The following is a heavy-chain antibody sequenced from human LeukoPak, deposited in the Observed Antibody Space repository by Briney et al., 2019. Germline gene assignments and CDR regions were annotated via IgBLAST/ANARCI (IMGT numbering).Heavy chain of an antibody. CDR3: ARNLYTSGDY. CDR1: GFTFSSYW. Sequence: GGPLRLSCAASGFTFSSYWMHWVRQAPGKGLAWVSRINTDSSLINYADSVKGRFTISRDNAKNTLYLQMNSLRPEDTAIYYCARNLYTSGDYWGQGTLVTVSS. V-gene: IGHV3-74*01. D-gene: IGHD6-19*01. J-gene: IGHJ4*02. CDR2: INTDSSLI.